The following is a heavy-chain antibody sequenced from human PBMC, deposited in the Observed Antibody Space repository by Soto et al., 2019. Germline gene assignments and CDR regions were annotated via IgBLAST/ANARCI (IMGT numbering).Heavy chain of an antibody. Sequence: TLSLTCTVSGGSISSGDYYWSWIRQPPGKALEWLALIYWDDDKRYSPSLKSRLTITKDTSKNRVVLTMTNMDPVDTATYYCAHSTDTSMALDYWGQGTLVTVSS. V-gene: IGHV2-5*08. CDR3: AHSTDTSMALDY. CDR1: GGSISSGDYY. D-gene: IGHD5-18*01. CDR2: IYWDDDK. J-gene: IGHJ4*02.